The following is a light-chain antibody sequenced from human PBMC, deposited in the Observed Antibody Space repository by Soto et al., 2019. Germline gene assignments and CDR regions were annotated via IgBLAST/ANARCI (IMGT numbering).Light chain of an antibody. CDR3: CSYAGSYTWV. CDR2: DVS. CDR1: SSDVGGYNY. Sequence: QSALTQPRSVSGSPGQSVTISCTGTSSDVGGYNYVSWCQQHPGKAPKVMIYDVSKRPSGVPDRFSGSKSGNTASLTISGLQAEDEADYYCCSYAGSYTWVFGGGTKLTVL. J-gene: IGLJ3*02. V-gene: IGLV2-11*01.